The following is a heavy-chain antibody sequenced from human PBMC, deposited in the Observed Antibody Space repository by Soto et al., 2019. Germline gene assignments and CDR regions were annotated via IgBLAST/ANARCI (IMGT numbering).Heavy chain of an antibody. Sequence: ASVKVFFKASGYTFTSYGIHWVRQAPVQRRELMGWIKAANGDTKYSPKFQGRATITRDTSASPAYMELSSLRSEDTAVDYCVRRPVSASGIDWVDHGGQGNTVTVSS. CDR1: GYTFTSYG. CDR2: IKAANGDT. D-gene: IGHD2-21*01. V-gene: IGHV1-3*01. J-gene: IGHJ4*02. CDR3: VRRPVSASGIDWVDH.